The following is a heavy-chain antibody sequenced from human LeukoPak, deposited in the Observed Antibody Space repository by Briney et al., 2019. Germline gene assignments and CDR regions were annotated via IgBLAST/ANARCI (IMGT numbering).Heavy chain of an antibody. D-gene: IGHD6-13*01. CDR3: ARRYSSSGEVFDY. Sequence: SETLSLTCTVSGGSISSGDYYWSWIRQPPGKGLEWIGYIYYSGSTYYNPSLKSRVTISVDTSKNQFSLKLSSVTAADTAVYYCARRYSSSGEVFDYWGQGTLVTVSS. CDR1: GGSISSGDYY. CDR2: IYYSGST. J-gene: IGHJ4*02. V-gene: IGHV4-30-4*01.